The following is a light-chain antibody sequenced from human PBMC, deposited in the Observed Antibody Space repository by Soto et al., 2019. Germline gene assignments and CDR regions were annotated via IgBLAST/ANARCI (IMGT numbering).Light chain of an antibody. CDR2: AAS. Sequence: DIQMTQSPSSLSASVGDGVTITCRASQSISSYLNWYQQKPGKAPKLLIYAASSLQSGVPSRFSGSGSGTDFTLTISSLQPEDFATYDCQQSYTTPRTFGQGTRVEIK. J-gene: IGKJ1*01. V-gene: IGKV1-39*01. CDR3: QQSYTTPRT. CDR1: QSISSY.